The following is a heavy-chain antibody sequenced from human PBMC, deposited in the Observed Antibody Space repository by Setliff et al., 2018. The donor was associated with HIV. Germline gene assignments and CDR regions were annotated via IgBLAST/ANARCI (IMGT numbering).Heavy chain of an antibody. D-gene: IGHD3-3*01. CDR2: IFYSGIT. CDR3: ARSKTFYDFWGGYYTHGAFKI. J-gene: IGHJ3*02. V-gene: IGHV4-39*01. CDR1: GGSFTSRSYY. Sequence: TSETLSLTCTVSGGSFTSRSYYWGWIRQPPGKGLEWIGSIFYSGITYSNPSLKSRVTISVDTSKNQFSLNLTSVTAADTAVYYCARSKTFYDFWGGYYTHGAFKIWGLGTMVTVSS.